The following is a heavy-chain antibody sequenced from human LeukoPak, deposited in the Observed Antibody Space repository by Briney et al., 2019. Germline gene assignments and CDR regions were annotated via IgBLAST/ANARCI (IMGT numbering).Heavy chain of an antibody. CDR2: ISGDGGST. J-gene: IGHJ6*02. D-gene: IGHD6-13*01. Sequence: PGGSLRLSCAASGFTFDDYAMHWVRQAPGKGLEWVSLISGDGGSTYYADSVKGRFTISRDNSKTSLYLQMNSLRTEDTALYYCAKGSKAYSSSWYGKFFRYYYYGMDVWGQGTTVTVSS. CDR3: AKGSKAYSSSWYGKFFRYYYYGMDV. V-gene: IGHV3-43*02. CDR1: GFTFDDYA.